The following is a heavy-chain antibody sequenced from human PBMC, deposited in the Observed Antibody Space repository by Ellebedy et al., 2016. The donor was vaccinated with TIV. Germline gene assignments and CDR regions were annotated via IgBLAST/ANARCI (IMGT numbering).Heavy chain of an antibody. J-gene: IGHJ4*02. V-gene: IGHV3-48*03. CDR1: GFTFSSYE. CDR3: ARGGLWFGELLRSAVDY. CDR2: ISSSGSTI. Sequence: GESLKISCAASGFTFSSYEMNWVRQAPGKGLEWVSYISSSGSTIYYADSVKGRFTISRDNAKNSLYLQMNSLRAEDTAVYYCARGGLWFGELLRSAVDYWGQGTLVTVSS. D-gene: IGHD3-10*01.